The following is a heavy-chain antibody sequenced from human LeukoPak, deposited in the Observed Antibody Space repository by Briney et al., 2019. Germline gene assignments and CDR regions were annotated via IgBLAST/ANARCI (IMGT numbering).Heavy chain of an antibody. V-gene: IGHV4-59*08. CDR3: ARTHVISGWWVFDY. CDR2: IYYSGST. D-gene: IGHD6-19*01. J-gene: IGHJ4*02. CDR1: GGSISSYY. Sequence: SETLSLTCTVSGGSISSYYWSWIRQPPGKGLEWIGYIYYSGSTNYNPSLKSRVTISVDTSKNQLSLRLSSVTAADTAVYYCARTHVISGWWVFDYWGQGTLVTVSS.